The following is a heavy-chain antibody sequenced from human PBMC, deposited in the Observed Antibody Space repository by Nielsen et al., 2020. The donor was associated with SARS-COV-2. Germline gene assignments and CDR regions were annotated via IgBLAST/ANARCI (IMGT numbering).Heavy chain of an antibody. D-gene: IGHD2-2*01. V-gene: IGHV3-30*02. J-gene: IGHJ6*02. CDR3: AKDMIPAGGYGMDV. CDR1: GFTFSSYG. CDR2: IWYDGSNK. Sequence: GESLKISCAASGFTFSSYGMHWVRQAPGKGLEWVAVIWYDGSNKYYADSVKGRFTISRDNSKNTLYLQMNSLRAGDTALYYCAKDMIPAGGYGMDVWGQGTTVTVSS.